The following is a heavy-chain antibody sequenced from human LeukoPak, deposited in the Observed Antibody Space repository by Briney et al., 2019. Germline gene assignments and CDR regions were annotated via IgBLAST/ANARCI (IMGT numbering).Heavy chain of an antibody. CDR2: ISESGGST. CDR1: GFTFSSYA. D-gene: IGHD5-18*01. Sequence: PGGSLRLSCAASGFTFSSYAMSWVRQAPGKGLEWVSGISESGGSTFYADSVKGRFTISRDNSKNTLDLQMNGLKAEDTAVYFCARDIPRVDTAMAPDYWGQGTLVTVSS. CDR3: ARDIPRVDTAMAPDY. V-gene: IGHV3-23*01. J-gene: IGHJ4*02.